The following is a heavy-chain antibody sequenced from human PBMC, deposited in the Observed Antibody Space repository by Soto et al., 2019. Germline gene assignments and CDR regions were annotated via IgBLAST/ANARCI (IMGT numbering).Heavy chain of an antibody. CDR2: ISSNGGTT. V-gene: IGHV3-64D*08. Sequence: GGSLRLSCSASGFSFSSYTMHWVRQAPRKGLEYVSSISSNGGTTYYADSVKDRFTISRDNSKNTLYLQISSLRAEDTAVYYCVKDRVVVTAMFDYWGQGTLVTVSS. D-gene: IGHD2-21*02. CDR3: VKDRVVVTAMFDY. CDR1: GFSFSSYT. J-gene: IGHJ4*02.